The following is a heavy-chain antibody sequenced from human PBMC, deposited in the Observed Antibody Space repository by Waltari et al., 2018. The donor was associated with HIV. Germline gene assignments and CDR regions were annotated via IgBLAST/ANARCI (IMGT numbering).Heavy chain of an antibody. J-gene: IGHJ6*02. CDR3: ARGPIMTPGNFYNGFDV. D-gene: IGHD2-15*01. Sequence: QVQLLESGPGLVKPSETLSLTCSVSGGSISNHYLSWIRQPPGKGLEWIGYIYYSGNTNYNSSRKSRGTLSVDTSKNQCSLKLSSVTAADTAIYYCARGPIMTPGNFYNGFDVWGRGTTVIVSS. CDR1: GGSISNHY. V-gene: IGHV4-59*11. CDR2: IYYSGNT.